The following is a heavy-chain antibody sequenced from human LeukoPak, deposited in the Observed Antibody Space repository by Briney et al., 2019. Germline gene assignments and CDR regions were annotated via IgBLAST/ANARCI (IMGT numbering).Heavy chain of an antibody. J-gene: IGHJ3*02. D-gene: IGHD4-17*01. Sequence: SDTQSLMCTLSVGPVSSAHYYWPSSCRPPAEVLDWNGYIYFTGSIYHSPSLRGRITISLDTSKNQFSLKLNSVTAADTAVFYCARVNVAYGDHRGFLGHALDNWGQGTMVTVSS. V-gene: IGHV4-30-4*02. CDR1: VGPVSSAHYY. CDR2: IYFTGSI. CDR3: ARVNVAYGDHRGFLGHALDN.